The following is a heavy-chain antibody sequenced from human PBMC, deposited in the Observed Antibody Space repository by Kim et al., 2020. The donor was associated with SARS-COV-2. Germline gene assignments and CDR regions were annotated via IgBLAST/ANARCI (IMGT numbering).Heavy chain of an antibody. CDR2: ISSSSSYI. Sequence: GGSLRLSCAASGFTFSSYSMNWVRQAPGKGLEWVSSISSSSSYIYYADSVKGRFTISRDNAKNSLYLQMNSLRAEDTAVYYCARDGGGNPRGAWGQGTTVTVSS. D-gene: IGHD2-21*01. V-gene: IGHV3-21*01. J-gene: IGHJ6*02. CDR1: GFTFSSYS. CDR3: ARDGGGNPRGA.